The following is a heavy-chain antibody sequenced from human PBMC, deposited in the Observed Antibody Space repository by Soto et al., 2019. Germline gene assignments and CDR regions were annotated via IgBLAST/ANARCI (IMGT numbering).Heavy chain of an antibody. CDR1: CYTFTSYG. CDR2: ISAYNGNT. D-gene: IGHD2-8*01. Sequence: AASGKVSCKASCYTFTSYGISWVRQAPGQGLEWMGWISAYNGNTNYAQKLQGRVTMTTDTSTSTAYMELRSLRSDDTAVYYCARVICTNGVCPFDYWGQGTLVTVSS. J-gene: IGHJ4*02. CDR3: ARVICTNGVCPFDY. V-gene: IGHV1-18*04.